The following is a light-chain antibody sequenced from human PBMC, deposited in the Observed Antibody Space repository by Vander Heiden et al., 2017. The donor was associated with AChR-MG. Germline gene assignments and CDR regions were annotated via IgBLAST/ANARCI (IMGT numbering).Light chain of an antibody. CDR3: NSRDSSGNHSL. CDR1: SLRSYY. CDR2: GKN. V-gene: IGLV3-19*01. J-gene: IGLJ2*01. Sequence: SSQLTQDPAVSVALGQTVRITCQGDSLRSYYASWYQQKPGPAPVLVIYGKNNRPSGIPDRFSGSSSGNTASLTITGAQAEDEADYYCNSRDSSGNHSLFGGGTKLTVL.